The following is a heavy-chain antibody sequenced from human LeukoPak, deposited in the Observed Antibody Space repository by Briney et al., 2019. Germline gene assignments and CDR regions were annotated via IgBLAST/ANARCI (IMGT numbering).Heavy chain of an antibody. CDR2: ISGSGGST. J-gene: IGHJ4*02. D-gene: IGHD3-22*01. V-gene: IGHV3-23*01. CDR3: AKGWYYDSSGYYFHFNSFLEDY. Sequence: ETLSLTCTVSGGSISSSSYYWGWIRQPPGKGLEWVSAISGSGGSTYYADSVKGRFTISRDNSKNTLYLQMNSLRAEDTAVYYCAKGWYYDSSGYYFHFNSFLEDYWGQGTLVTVSS. CDR1: GGSISSSSYY.